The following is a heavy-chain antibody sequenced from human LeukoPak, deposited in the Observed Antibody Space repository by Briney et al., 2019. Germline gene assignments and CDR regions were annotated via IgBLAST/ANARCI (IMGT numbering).Heavy chain of an antibody. CDR1: GFTFSSYA. V-gene: IGHV3-7*01. J-gene: IGHJ4*02. D-gene: IGHD5-24*01. CDR2: IKFDGNEK. Sequence: GGSVRLSCAASGFTFSSYAMHWVRQAPGKGLEWVANIKFDGNEKYYVDSVKGRFTISRDNAKNSLYLQMNSLRAEDTAIYYCARLDEAFDNWGQGTLVTVSS. CDR3: ARLDEAFDN.